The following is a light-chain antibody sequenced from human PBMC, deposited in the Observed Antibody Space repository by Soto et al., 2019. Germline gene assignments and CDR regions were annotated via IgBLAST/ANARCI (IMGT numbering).Light chain of an antibody. CDR3: MQALQTLIT. CDR2: LGS. Sequence: DIVMTQSPLSLPVTPGEPASISCRSSQSLLHSNGYNYLDWYLQKPGQAPQLLIYLGSNRASGVPDMFSGSGTGTDFTLKISRVAAENVGFYYCMQALQTLITVGQGTGLEI. V-gene: IGKV2-28*01. CDR1: QSLLHSNGYNY. J-gene: IGKJ5*01.